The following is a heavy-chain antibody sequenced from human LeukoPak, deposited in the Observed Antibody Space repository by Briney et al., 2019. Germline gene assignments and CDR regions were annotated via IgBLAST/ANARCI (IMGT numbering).Heavy chain of an antibody. CDR3: AKDRSSDLTNYELF. CDR1: GLTFSSYA. CDR2: IGGTSGNT. D-gene: IGHD3-3*01. V-gene: IGHV3-23*01. Sequence: GGSLRISCIASGLTFSSYAMTWVRQAPGKGLEWVSTIGGTSGNTNYADSVKGRFTISRDNSKNTLYLHTNSLRAEDTAVYYCAKDRSSDLTNYELFWGQGSLVTVSS. J-gene: IGHJ4*02.